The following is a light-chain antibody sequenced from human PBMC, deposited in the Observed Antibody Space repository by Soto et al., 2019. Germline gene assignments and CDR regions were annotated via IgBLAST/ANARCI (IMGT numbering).Light chain of an antibody. Sequence: IQMTRSPSTLPAPVGARVRITCRASQSISTWLAWYQQKPGKAPKLLIYDASSLESGVPSRFSGSGSGTEFTLTISSLEPEDFASYYCQQYNSYSTFGQGTKVDI. CDR2: DAS. CDR3: QQYNSYST. V-gene: IGKV1-5*01. J-gene: IGKJ1*01. CDR1: QSISTW.